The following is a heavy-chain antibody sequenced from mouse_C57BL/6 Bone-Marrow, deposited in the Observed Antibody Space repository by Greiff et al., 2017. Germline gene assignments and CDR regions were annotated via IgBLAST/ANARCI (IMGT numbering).Heavy chain of an antibody. CDR2: IDPSDSYT. V-gene: IGHV1-59*01. CDR3: ARRGDCYFNY. J-gene: IGHJ2*01. Sequence: QVQLQQPGAELVRPGTSVTLSCKASGYTFTSYWMHWVKQRPGQGLAWIGVIDPSDSYTNYNQKFKGKATLTVDTSSSTAYMQLSSRTSEDSAVYYCARRGDCYFNYWCQGTTLTVSS. CDR1: GYTFTSYW. D-gene: IGHD3-3*01.